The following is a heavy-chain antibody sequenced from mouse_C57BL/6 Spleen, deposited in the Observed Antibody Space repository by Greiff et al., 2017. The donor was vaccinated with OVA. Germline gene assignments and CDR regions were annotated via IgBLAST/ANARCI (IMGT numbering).Heavy chain of an antibody. D-gene: IGHD1-1*01. Sequence: SCKASGYTFTSYWMHWVKQRPGQGLEWIGEIDPSDSYTNYNQKFKGKSTLTVDKSSSTAYMQLSSLTSEDSAVYYCARLRGDYYGSSDVWGTGTTVTVSS. CDR2: IDPSDSYT. CDR3: ARLRGDYYGSSDV. V-gene: IGHV1-69*01. CDR1: GYTFTSYW. J-gene: IGHJ1*03.